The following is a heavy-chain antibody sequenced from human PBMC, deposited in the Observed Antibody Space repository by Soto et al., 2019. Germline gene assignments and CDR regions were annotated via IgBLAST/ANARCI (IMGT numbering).Heavy chain of an antibody. D-gene: IGHD4-17*01. Sequence: QVQLMQSGAEVRKPGASVRLSCETSGYNFNQYYIHWVRQAPGQGLEWMGIINLRGGTTEYAHKFRGRVTVTGDTSPSTAYMELRSLRSEDTAIYFCARGPDDSDVPRWDYWCQGTLVTVSS. CDR2: INLRGGTT. CDR1: GYNFNQYY. CDR3: ARGPDDSDVPRWDY. V-gene: IGHV1-46*02. J-gene: IGHJ4*02.